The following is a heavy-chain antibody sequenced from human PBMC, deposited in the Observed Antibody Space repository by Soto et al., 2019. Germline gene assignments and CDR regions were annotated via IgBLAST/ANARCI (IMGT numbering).Heavy chain of an antibody. J-gene: IGHJ4*02. CDR1: GFTFSSYA. V-gene: IGHV3-30-3*01. CDR2: ISYDGSNK. Sequence: GGSLRLSCAASGFTFSSYAMHWVRQAPGKGLEWVAVISYDGSNKYYADSVKGRFTISRDNSKNTLYLQMNSLRAEDTAVYYCARGPDIVVVVAATPLYYFDYWGQGTLVTVSS. D-gene: IGHD2-15*01. CDR3: ARGPDIVVVVAATPLYYFDY.